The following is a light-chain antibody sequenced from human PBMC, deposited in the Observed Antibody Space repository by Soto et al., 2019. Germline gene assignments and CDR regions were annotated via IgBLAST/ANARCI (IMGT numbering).Light chain of an antibody. CDR1: QSISSW. J-gene: IGKJ1*01. CDR2: DAS. V-gene: IGKV1-5*01. Sequence: DIQMTQSPSTMSASVGARVTITCRASQSISSWLAWYQQKPGKAPKLLIYDASSLESGVPSRFSGSGSGTECNLTISSLQPDDFATYYCQQYNSYTWTFGQGTKVELK. CDR3: QQYNSYTWT.